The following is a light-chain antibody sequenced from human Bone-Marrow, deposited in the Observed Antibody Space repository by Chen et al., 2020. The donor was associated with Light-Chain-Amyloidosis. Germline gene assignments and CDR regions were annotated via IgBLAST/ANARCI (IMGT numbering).Light chain of an antibody. CDR1: QGISSY. CDR3: QQLNNYPSIT. V-gene: IGKV1-9*01. CDR2: AAS. J-gene: IGKJ5*01. Sequence: DIQLTQSPSFLSASVGDRVTITCRASQGISSYLAWYQQKPGKAPKLLIYAASTLQSGVPSRFSGSGSGTEFTLTISSLQPEDFATYYCQQLNNYPSITFGQGTRLEIK.